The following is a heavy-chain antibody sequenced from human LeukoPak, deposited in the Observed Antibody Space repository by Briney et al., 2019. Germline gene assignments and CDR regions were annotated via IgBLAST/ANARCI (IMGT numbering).Heavy chain of an antibody. Sequence: ASVKVSCKASGYTFTSYYMHWVRQAPGQGLEWMGIINPSGGSTSYAQKFQGRVTITADKSTSTAYMELSSLRSEDTAVYYCARDDVADYYGSGSYCLWGQGTLVTVSS. J-gene: IGHJ4*02. CDR1: GYTFTSYY. CDR2: INPSGGST. D-gene: IGHD3-10*01. V-gene: IGHV1-46*01. CDR3: ARDDVADYYGSGSYCL.